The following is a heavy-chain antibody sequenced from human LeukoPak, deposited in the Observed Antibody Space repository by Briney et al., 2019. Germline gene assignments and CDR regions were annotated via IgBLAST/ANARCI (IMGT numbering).Heavy chain of an antibody. CDR1: GFTFSSYW. Sequence: GGSLRLSCAASGFTFSSYWMSWVRQAPGKGLEWVANIKQDGSEKYYVDSVKGRFTISRDNAKNSLYLQMNSLRAEDTAVYYCAKDPRSGSYYWYFDYWGQGALVTVSS. D-gene: IGHD1-26*01. J-gene: IGHJ4*02. CDR3: AKDPRSGSYYWYFDY. V-gene: IGHV3-7*03. CDR2: IKQDGSEK.